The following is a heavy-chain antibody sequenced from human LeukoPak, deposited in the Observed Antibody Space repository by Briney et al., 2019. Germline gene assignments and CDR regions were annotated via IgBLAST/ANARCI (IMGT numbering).Heavy chain of an antibody. CDR2: INHSGST. CDR1: SGSFSGYY. J-gene: IGHJ4*02. D-gene: IGHD3-10*01. CDR3: AARGEYSGSGTR. V-gene: IGHV4-34*01. Sequence: PSETLSFTCAVYSGSFSGYYWSWIRQAPGKGLEWIGEINHSGSTNYNPSLRTRVTISVDTSKNQFSLKLTSVTVADTAMYYCAARGEYSGSGTRWGQGALVTVSS.